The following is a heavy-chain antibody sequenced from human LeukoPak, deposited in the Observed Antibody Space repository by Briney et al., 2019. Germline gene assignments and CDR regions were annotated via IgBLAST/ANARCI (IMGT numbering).Heavy chain of an antibody. CDR2: IKQDGSQK. J-gene: IGHJ3*02. CDR3: ARSKLGIDRAFDI. Sequence: GGPLRLSCAASGFTFSSYWMSRVRQAPGKGLEWVANIKQDGSQKYYVDSVKGRFTISRDNAKNSLYLQMNSLRAEDTAVYYCARSKLGIDRAFDIWGQGTMVTVSS. CDR1: GFTFSSYW. D-gene: IGHD7-27*01. V-gene: IGHV3-7*01.